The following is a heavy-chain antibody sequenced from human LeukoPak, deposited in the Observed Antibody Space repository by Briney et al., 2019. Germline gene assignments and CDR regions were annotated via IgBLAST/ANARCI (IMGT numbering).Heavy chain of an antibody. J-gene: IGHJ4*02. CDR3: ARSGDYFDY. CDR1: GGSISSYY. CDR2: IYYSGST. D-gene: IGHD3-10*01. Sequence: ETLSLTCTVSGGSISSYYWSWIRQPPGKGLEWIGYIYYSGSTNYNPSLKSRVTMSVDTSKNQFSLKLSSVTAADTAVYYCARSGDYFDYWGQGTLVTVSS. V-gene: IGHV4-59*01.